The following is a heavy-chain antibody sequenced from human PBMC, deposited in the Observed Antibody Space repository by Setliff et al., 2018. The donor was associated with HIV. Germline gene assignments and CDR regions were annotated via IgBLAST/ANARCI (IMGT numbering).Heavy chain of an antibody. D-gene: IGHD6-13*01. J-gene: IGHJ1*01. CDR1: GGSLSGYY. Sequence: SETLSLTCAVYGGSLSGYYCSWIRQPPGRGLEWIGEINHSGSTNYNPSLKSRVTISVDTSKNQFSLKLSSVTAADTAMYYCARGGSWYGKYFQRWGQGTLVTVSS. CDR2: INHSGST. CDR3: ARGGSWYGKYFQR. V-gene: IGHV4-34*01.